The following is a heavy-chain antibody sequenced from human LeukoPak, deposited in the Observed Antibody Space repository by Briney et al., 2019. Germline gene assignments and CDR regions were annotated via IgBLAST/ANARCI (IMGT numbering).Heavy chain of an antibody. D-gene: IGHD3-3*01. Sequence: SETLSLTCTVSGGSISSYNYYWGWIRQPPGKGLEWIGSVYYTGTTYYNPSLKSRVTMSVDTSKDQISQKLSSVTAADTAVYYCARHDSQITTFGVLIVFFDFWGPGKFVTVSS. CDR3: ARHDSQITTFGVLIVFFDF. CDR1: GGSISSYNYY. J-gene: IGHJ4*02. CDR2: VYYTGTT. V-gene: IGHV4-39*01.